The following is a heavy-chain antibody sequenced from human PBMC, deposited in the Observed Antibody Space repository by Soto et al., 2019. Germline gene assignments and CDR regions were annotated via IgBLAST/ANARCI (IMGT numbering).Heavy chain of an antibody. D-gene: IGHD2-21*01. V-gene: IGHV3-72*01. CDR3: ARDGEGY. Sequence: PGGSLRLSCAGSGFTLSDHYIDWVRQAPGKGLEWVGRSRDKAQGYSTAYAASVKGRFTTSRDESKNSVYLQMNSLRVEDTAVYYCARDGEGYWGQGSPVTVSS. J-gene: IGHJ4*02. CDR2: SRDKAQGYST. CDR1: GFTLSDHY.